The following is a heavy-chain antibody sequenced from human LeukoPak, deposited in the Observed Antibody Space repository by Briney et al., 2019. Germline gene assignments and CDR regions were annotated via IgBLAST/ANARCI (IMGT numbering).Heavy chain of an antibody. CDR2: IYYSWST. J-gene: IGHJ4*02. CDR3: ATRVRYCSSTSCRAPQYYFDY. D-gene: IGHD2-2*01. V-gene: IGHV4-59*08. CDR1: GGSISSYY. Sequence: SETLSLTCTVSGGSISSYYWSWIRQPPGKGLEWIGYIYYSWSTNYNPSLKSRVTISVDTSKNQCSLKLSSVTAADTAVYYCATRVRYCSSTSCRAPQYYFDYWGQGTLVTVSS.